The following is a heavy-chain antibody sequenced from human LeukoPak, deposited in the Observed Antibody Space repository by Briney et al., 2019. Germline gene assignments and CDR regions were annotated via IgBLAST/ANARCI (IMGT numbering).Heavy chain of an antibody. CDR2: INHSGST. D-gene: IGHD3-10*01. V-gene: IGHV4-34*01. Sequence: PSETLSLTCAVYGGSFSGYHWSWIRQPPGKGLEWIGEINHSGSTNYNPSLKSRVTISVDTSKNQSSLKLSSVTAADTAVYYCHYYGSGSYYNVRDYWGQGTLVTVSS. CDR1: GGSFSGYH. J-gene: IGHJ4*02. CDR3: HYYGSGSYYNVRDY.